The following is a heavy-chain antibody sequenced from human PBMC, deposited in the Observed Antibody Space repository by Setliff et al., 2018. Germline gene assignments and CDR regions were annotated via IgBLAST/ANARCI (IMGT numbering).Heavy chain of an antibody. CDR3: ARGSSGWSWDY. CDR1: GFIFSTYW. D-gene: IGHD6-19*01. CDR2: IKQDGSDK. J-gene: IGHJ4*02. V-gene: IGHV3-7*04. Sequence: GGSLRLSCAASGFIFSTYWMSWVRQAPGKGLEWVANIKQDGSDKYYVDSVKGRFTISRDNAKNSLYLQMNSLRAEDTAVYYCARGSSGWSWDYWGQGTVVTVSS.